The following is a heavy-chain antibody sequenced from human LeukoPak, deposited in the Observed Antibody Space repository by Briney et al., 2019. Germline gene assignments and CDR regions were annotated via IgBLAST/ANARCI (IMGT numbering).Heavy chain of an antibody. CDR3: ARGPQVRGVITPGLF. CDR1: GYILTDSY. CDR2: MNPKNGDT. Sequence: ASVKVSCKASGYILTDSYIHWVRQAPGQGLEWMGWMNPKNGDTKYAQKFQGRVTMTRDTSISTAYMELSRLRSDDTAVYYCARGPQVRGVITPGLFWGQGTLVTVSA. J-gene: IGHJ4*02. V-gene: IGHV1-2*02. D-gene: IGHD3-10*01.